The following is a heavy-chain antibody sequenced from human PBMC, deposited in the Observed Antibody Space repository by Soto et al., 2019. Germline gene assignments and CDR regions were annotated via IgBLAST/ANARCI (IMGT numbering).Heavy chain of an antibody. V-gene: IGHV4-30-4*01. J-gene: IGHJ4*02. CDR3: ARVMGDFVWGRIDF. CDR2: IYYSGST. D-gene: IGHD3-16*01. CDR1: GGSISGGDYY. Sequence: PSETLSLTCTVSGGSISGGDYYWSWIRQPPGKGLEWIGYIYYSGSTYYNPSLKSRVTISVDTSKNQFSLKLSSVTAADTAVYYCARVMGDFVWGRIDFWGQGAVVTVSS.